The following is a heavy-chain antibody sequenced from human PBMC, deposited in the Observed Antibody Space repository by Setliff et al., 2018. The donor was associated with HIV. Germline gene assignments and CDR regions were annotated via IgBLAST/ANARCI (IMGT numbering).Heavy chain of an antibody. CDR2: LYVSGDT. V-gene: IGHV4-4*07. J-gene: IGHJ6*03. D-gene: IGHD6-25*01. CDR1: DDPISSYY. Sequence: PSETLSLTCYVTDDPISSYYWSWVRQPAGKGLEWIGRLYVSGDTNYNPSLKSRVTMSLDTSKKHFSLNLKSVTAADTAVYYCALTGHRLPRGYMDVWGKGTTVTVSS. CDR3: ALTGHRLPRGYMDV.